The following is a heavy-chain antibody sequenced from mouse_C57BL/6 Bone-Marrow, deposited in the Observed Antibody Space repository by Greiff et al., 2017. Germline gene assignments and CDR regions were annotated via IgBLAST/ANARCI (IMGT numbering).Heavy chain of an antibody. J-gene: IGHJ2*01. CDR1: GYTFTDYY. D-gene: IGHD1-1*01. CDR2: IFPGSGST. Sequence: VQLQQSGPELVKPGASVKISCKASGYTFTDYYINWVKQRPGQGLEWIGWIFPGSGSTYYNEKFKGKDTLTVDKASSTAYMLLSRLTSEDSAVYVCERDYYGSSPYYFDYWGQGTTRTVSS. CDR3: ERDYYGSSPYYFDY. V-gene: IGHV1-75*01.